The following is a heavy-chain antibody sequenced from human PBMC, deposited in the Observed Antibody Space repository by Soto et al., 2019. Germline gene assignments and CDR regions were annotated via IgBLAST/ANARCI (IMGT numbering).Heavy chain of an antibody. D-gene: IGHD6-19*01. CDR1: GFTFSSYG. CDR2: IWYDGSNK. J-gene: IGHJ6*02. CDR3: ARDSNTGKQWLVYYYYGMDV. V-gene: IGHV3-33*01. Sequence: WRSLILSCAASGFTFSSYGMHWVRQAPGKGLERVAVIWYDGSNKYYADSVKGRFTISRDNSKNTLYLQMNSLRAEDTAVYYCARDSNTGKQWLVYYYYGMDVWGQGTPFTVSS.